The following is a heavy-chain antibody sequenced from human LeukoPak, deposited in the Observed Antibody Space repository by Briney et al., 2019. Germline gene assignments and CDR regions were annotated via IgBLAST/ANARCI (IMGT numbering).Heavy chain of an antibody. Sequence: SVKVSCKASGGTFISYTISWERQAPGQGLEWMGRIIPILGIANYAQKFQGRVTITADKSTSTAYMELSSLRSEDTAVYYCARDRSGYAFDIWGQGTMVTVSS. D-gene: IGHD6-19*01. CDR3: ARDRSGYAFDI. CDR1: GGTFISYT. CDR2: IIPILGIA. V-gene: IGHV1-69*04. J-gene: IGHJ3*02.